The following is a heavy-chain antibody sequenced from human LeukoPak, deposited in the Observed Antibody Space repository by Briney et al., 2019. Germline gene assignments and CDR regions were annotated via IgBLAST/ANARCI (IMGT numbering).Heavy chain of an antibody. J-gene: IGHJ5*02. CDR2: IYHSGST. Sequence: SETLSLTCTVSGYSISSGYYWGWIRQPPGKGLEWIGSIYHSGSTYYNPSLNSRVTISVGTSKNQFSLKLSSVTAADTAVHYCARGRMVRGGYWFDPWGKGTLVTVSS. D-gene: IGHD3-10*01. CDR3: ARGRMVRGGYWFDP. CDR1: GYSISSGYY. V-gene: IGHV4-38-2*02.